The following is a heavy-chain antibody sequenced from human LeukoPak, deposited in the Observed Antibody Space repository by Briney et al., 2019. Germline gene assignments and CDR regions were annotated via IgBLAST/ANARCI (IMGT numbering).Heavy chain of an antibody. CDR1: GFTFSSYG. CDR3: AREKMVRGVYFDY. Sequence: GGSLRLSCAASGFTFSSYGMHWVRQAPGKGLEWVAVIWYDGSNKYYADSVRGRFTISRDNSKNTLYLQMNSLRAEDRAVYYCAREKMVRGVYFDYWGQGTLVTVSS. J-gene: IGHJ4*02. CDR2: IWYDGSNK. V-gene: IGHV3-33*01. D-gene: IGHD3-10*01.